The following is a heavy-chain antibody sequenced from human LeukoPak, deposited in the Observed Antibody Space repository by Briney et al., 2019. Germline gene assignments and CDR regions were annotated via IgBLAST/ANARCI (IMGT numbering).Heavy chain of an antibody. CDR1: GFTVSSNY. Sequence: GGSLRLSCAASGFTVSSNYMSWVRQAPGKGLEWVSVIYSGGSTYYADSVKGRFTISRDNSKNTLYLQMNSLRAEDTAVYYCAKNTAMVLEPIDYWGQGTLVTVSS. CDR2: IYSGGST. CDR3: AKNTAMVLEPIDY. V-gene: IGHV3-53*01. D-gene: IGHD5-18*01. J-gene: IGHJ4*02.